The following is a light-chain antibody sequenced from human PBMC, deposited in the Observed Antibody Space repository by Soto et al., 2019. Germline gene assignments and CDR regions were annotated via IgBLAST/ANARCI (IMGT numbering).Light chain of an antibody. CDR2: GAS. Sequence: EVVLTQSPGTLSLSPGERATLSCWASQSVSSYLAWYQQKPGQAPRLLIYGASSRATGIPDRFSGSASGTDFSLTISRLEPDDFAVYYCQQSGSSPRTFGPGTKVDIK. V-gene: IGKV3-20*01. CDR1: QSVSSY. J-gene: IGKJ1*01. CDR3: QQSGSSPRT.